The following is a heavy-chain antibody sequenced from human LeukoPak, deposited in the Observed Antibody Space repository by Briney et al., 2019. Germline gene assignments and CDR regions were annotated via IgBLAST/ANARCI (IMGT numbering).Heavy chain of an antibody. Sequence: GGSLRLSCAASGFTFNGYWMNWVRQAPGKGLEWVANINGDESEKYYVDSVKGRFTISRDNARNSLYLQMNSLRAEDTAVYYCTGGHYGDYAWGQEPWSPSPQ. CDR1: GFTFNGYW. V-gene: IGHV3-7*01. D-gene: IGHD4-17*01. CDR2: INGDESEK. J-gene: IGHJ5*01. CDR3: TGGHYGDYA.